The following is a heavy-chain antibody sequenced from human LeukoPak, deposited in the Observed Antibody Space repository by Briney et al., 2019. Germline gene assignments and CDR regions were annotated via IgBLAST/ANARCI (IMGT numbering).Heavy chain of an antibody. J-gene: IGHJ4*02. CDR2: IYYSGST. CDR3: ARDLAAMVL. D-gene: IGHD5-18*01. V-gene: IGHV4-59*01. Sequence: SETLSLTCAVSGGSISSYYWSWIRQPPGKGLEWIGHIYYSGSTNYNPSPKSRVTISVDTSKNQFSLKLSSVTAADTAVYYCARDLAAMVLWGQGTLVTVSS. CDR1: GGSISSYY.